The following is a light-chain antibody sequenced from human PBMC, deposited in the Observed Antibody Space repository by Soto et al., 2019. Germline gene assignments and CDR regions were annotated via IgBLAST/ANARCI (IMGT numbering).Light chain of an antibody. V-gene: IGLV1-44*01. CDR3: AAWDDSLDGLI. CDR1: RSNIGSNS. CDR2: TND. Sequence: QSVLTQPPSASGTPGQRVTISCSGSRSNIGSNSVSWYQHLPGAAPKLLMFTNDQRPSGVPDRFSGSKSGASASLAISGLQSEDEADYYCAAWDDSLDGLIFGGGTKLTVL. J-gene: IGLJ2*01.